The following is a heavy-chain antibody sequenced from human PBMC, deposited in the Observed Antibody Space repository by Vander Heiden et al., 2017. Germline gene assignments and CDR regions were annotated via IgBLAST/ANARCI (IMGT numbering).Heavy chain of an antibody. V-gene: IGHV3-30*01. CDR1: GFTSRGYA. Sequence: AVQPGRSLRHSCAASGFTSRGYAMHWVRQAPGKGLEWVAVISYDGSNKYYADSVKGRFTISRDNSKNTLYLQMNSLRAEDTAVYYCARAAGRTPPRYYFDYWGQGTLVTVSS. D-gene: IGHD6-13*01. CDR3: ARAAGRTPPRYYFDY. J-gene: IGHJ4*02. CDR2: ISYDGSNK.